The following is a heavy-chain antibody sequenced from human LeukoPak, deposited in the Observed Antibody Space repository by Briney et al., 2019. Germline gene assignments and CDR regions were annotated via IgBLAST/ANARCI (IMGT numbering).Heavy chain of an antibody. J-gene: IGHJ4*02. CDR2: IYPGDSDT. D-gene: IGHD2-15*01. CDR1: GYSFSNDW. Sequence: GESLKISCKGSGYSFSNDWIGWVRQMPGKGPEWMGIIYPGDSDTRYSPSFQGQVTISADKSISTAYLQWSSLEASDTAMYYCARRGCNGGSCYGYWGQGTLVTVSS. V-gene: IGHV5-51*01. CDR3: ARRGCNGGSCYGY.